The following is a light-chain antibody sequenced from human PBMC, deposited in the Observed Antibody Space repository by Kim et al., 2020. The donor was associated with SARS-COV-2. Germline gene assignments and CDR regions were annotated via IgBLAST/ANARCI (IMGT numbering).Light chain of an antibody. CDR3: QVWDSSTV. V-gene: IGLV3-9*01. Sequence: VSVALGQTARITCGGNNIGSKNVHWYQQKPGQAPVLVIYRDSNRPSGIPERFSGSNSGNTATLTISRAQAGDEADYYRQVWDSSTVFGGGTQLTVL. CDR1: NIGSKN. J-gene: IGLJ2*01. CDR2: RDS.